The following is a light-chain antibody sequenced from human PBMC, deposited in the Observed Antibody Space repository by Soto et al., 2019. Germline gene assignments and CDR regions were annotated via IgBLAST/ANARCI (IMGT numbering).Light chain of an antibody. CDR2: LNSDGSH. Sequence: QSVLTQSPSASASLGASVKLTCTLSSGHSSYTIAWYQQQPEKGPRYLMTLNSDGSHSKGDGIPDRFSGSSSGAERYLSISSLQSEDEADYYCQTWGTGIEVFGRGTQLTVL. J-gene: IGLJ3*02. CDR3: QTWGTGIEV. CDR1: SGHSSYT. V-gene: IGLV4-69*01.